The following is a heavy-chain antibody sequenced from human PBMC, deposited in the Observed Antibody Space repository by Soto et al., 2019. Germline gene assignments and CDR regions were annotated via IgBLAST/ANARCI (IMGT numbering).Heavy chain of an antibody. CDR3: ARDGMIRYYYYYGMDV. CDR1: GYTFTSYA. V-gene: IGHV1-3*01. Sequence: QVQLVQSGAEVKKPGASVKVSCKASGYTFTSYAMHWVRQAPGQRLEWMGWINAGNGNTKYSQKFQGRVTITRDTSASTAYMELSSLRSEDTAVYYCARDGMIRYYYYYGMDVWGQGTTVTVSS. CDR2: INAGNGNT. J-gene: IGHJ6*02. D-gene: IGHD3-10*01.